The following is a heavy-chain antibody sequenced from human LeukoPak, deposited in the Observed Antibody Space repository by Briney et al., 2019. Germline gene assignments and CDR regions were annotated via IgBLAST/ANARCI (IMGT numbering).Heavy chain of an antibody. CDR2: IRYDGSNK. CDR3: ARGGAITMIRGVPGY. J-gene: IGHJ4*02. Sequence: GGSLRLSCAASGFTFSSYGMHWVRQAPGKGLEWVAFIRYDGSNKYYADSVKGRFTISRDNSKNTLYLQMNSLRAEDTAVYYCARGGAITMIRGVPGYWGQGTLVTVSS. D-gene: IGHD3-10*01. V-gene: IGHV3-30*02. CDR1: GFTFSSYG.